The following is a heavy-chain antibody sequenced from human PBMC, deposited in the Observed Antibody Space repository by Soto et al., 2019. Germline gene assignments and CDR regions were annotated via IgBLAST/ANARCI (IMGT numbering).Heavy chain of an antibody. CDR2: ISGPGGSR. V-gene: IGHV3-23*01. CDR3: ARFRAGIGWDF. J-gene: IGHJ4*02. CDR1: GFTFRSYV. Sequence: EVQVLESGGGLEQPGGSLRLSCAASGFTFRSYVMSWVRQAPGKGLEWVSSISGPGGSRYYADSVRGRFTISRDNSNNTVNLQMDSLRAEDTAIYWCARFRAGIGWDFWGQGTLVTVSS. D-gene: IGHD2-15*01.